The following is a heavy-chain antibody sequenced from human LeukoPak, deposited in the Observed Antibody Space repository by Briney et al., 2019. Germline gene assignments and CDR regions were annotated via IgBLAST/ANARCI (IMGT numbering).Heavy chain of an antibody. J-gene: IGHJ6*03. CDR1: GGTFSGHA. CDR3: AGGDPFNYYMDV. D-gene: IGHD2-21*01. V-gene: IGHV1-69*05. Sequence: SVKVSCKASGGTFSGHAISWVRQAPGQGLEWMGGLIPIFGTTNYTQRFQGRLKISTDDSTATAYMEMSSLRSEDTAVYYCAGGDPFNYYMDVWGEGTTVTV. CDR2: LIPIFGTT.